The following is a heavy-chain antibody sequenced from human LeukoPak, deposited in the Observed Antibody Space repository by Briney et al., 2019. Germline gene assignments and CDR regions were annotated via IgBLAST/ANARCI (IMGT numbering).Heavy chain of an antibody. J-gene: IGHJ4*02. CDR1: GFTFSSYG. V-gene: IGHV3-30*02. CDR2: IRYDGSNK. D-gene: IGHD6-13*01. CDR3: AKDVWVIAAAGTEGIDY. Sequence: GGSLRLSCAASGFTFSSYGMHWVRQAPGKGLEWVAFIRYDGSNKYYADSVKGRFTISRDNSKNTLYLQMNSLRAEDTAVYYCAKDVWVIAAAGTEGIDYWGQGTLVTVSS.